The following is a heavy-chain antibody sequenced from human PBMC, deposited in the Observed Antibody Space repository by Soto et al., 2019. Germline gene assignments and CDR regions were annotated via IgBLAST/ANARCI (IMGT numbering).Heavy chain of an antibody. J-gene: IGHJ2*01. Sequence: QVQLQESGPGLVKPSETLSLTCSVSGGSVSNASFYWTWIRQAPGTALEYIGYIFYTGVTNYNPYLSGRVTIYLDTAKNHFSLKLNSMTAADTAVYYCVRVLDSSWYADLWGRGTLVTVSS. D-gene: IGHD3-22*01. CDR3: VRVLDSSWYADL. CDR2: IFYTGVT. V-gene: IGHV4-61*03. CDR1: GGSVSNASFY.